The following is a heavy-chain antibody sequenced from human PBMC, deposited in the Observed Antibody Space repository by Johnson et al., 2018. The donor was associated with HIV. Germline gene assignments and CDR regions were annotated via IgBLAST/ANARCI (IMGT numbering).Heavy chain of an antibody. CDR3: ARSYSRWDDVFDI. CDR1: AFIFSSYG. J-gene: IGHJ3*02. CDR2: IYSGGST. D-gene: IGHD1-26*01. Sequence: QVQLVESGGGVVQPGRSLRLSCAASAFIFSSYGMHWVRQAPGKGLEWVSVIYSGGSTYYADSVKGRFTISRDNAKNSLYLQVNSLRAEDTAVYYCARSYSRWDDVFDIWGQGTMVTVSS. V-gene: IGHV3-NL1*01.